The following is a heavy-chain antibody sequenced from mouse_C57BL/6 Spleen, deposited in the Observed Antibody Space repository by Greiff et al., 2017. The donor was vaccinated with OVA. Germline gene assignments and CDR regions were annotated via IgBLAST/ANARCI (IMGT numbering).Heavy chain of an antibody. CDR1: GFTFSSYA. D-gene: IGHD2-10*02. CDR2: ISDGGSYT. CDR3: ARDPGLDYFDY. Sequence: VQLKESGGGLVKPGGSLKLSCAASGFTFSSYAMSWVRQTPEKRLEWVATISDGGSYTYYPDNVKGRFTISRDNAKNNLYLQMSHLKSEDTAMYYCARDPGLDYFDYWGQGTTLTVSS. V-gene: IGHV5-4*01. J-gene: IGHJ2*01.